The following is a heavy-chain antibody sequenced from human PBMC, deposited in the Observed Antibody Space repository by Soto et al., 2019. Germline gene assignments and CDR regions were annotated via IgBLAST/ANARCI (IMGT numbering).Heavy chain of an antibody. V-gene: IGHV6-1*01. D-gene: IGHD2-2*01. J-gene: IGHJ4*02. CDR2: TYYRSKWYN. CDR1: GDSVSSNSAA. Sequence: SQTLSLTCAISGDSVSSNSAAWNWIRQSPSRGLEWLGRTYYRSKWYNDYAVSVKSRITINPDTSKNQFSLQLNSVTPEDTAVYYCARLNRPLVVPAATLDYWGQGTLVTVSS. CDR3: ARLNRPLVVPAATLDY.